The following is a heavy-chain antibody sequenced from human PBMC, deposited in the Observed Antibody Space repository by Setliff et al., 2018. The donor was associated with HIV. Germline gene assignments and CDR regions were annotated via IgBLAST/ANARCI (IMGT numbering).Heavy chain of an antibody. Sequence: PSETLSLTCAVSGGSISSSNWWSWVRQPPGKGPEWIANILYGGNTYYNPSLKSRVTISVDTSKNHFSLKLNSVTAADTAVYFCARPTTGVGGGAAFDIWGQGTMVTVS. CDR3: ARPTTGVGGGAAFDI. CDR1: GGSISSSNW. D-gene: IGHD2-8*01. J-gene: IGHJ3*02. CDR2: ILYGGNT. V-gene: IGHV4-4*02.